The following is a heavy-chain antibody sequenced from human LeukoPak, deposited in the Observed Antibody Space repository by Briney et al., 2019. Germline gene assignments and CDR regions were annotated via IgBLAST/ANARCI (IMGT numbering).Heavy chain of an antibody. CDR2: INHSGST. CDR3: ARARGYGDYVGWFDP. V-gene: IGHV4-34*01. CDR1: GGSFSGYY. J-gene: IGHJ5*02. D-gene: IGHD4-17*01. Sequence: PSETLSLTCAVYGGSFSGYYWSWIRQPPGKGLEWIGEINHSGSTNYNPSLKSRVTISVDTSKNQFSLKLSSVTAADTAVYYCARARGYGDYVGWFDPWGQGTLVTVSS.